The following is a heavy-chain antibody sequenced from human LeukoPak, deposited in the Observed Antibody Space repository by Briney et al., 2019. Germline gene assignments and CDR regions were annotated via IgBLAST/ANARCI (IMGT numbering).Heavy chain of an antibody. CDR3: PRFNHEPYGMDV. J-gene: IGHJ6*02. CDR1: GFMFSGSA. V-gene: IGHV3-73*01. Sequence: GGSLRLSCAASGFMFSGSAMHWVRQASGKGLEWVGRIRSKANSYATAYAASVEGRFTIARDDSKKTADLQMKSLKPEDTAVYYCPRFNHEPYGMDVWGQGPAVPVSS. CDR2: IRSKANSYAT. D-gene: IGHD1-14*01.